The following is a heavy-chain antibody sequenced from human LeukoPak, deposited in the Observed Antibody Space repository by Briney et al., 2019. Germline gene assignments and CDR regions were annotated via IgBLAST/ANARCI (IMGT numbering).Heavy chain of an antibody. Sequence: GESLKISCKGSGYRFTSYWIGWVRQMPGKGLEWVGIIYPGDSDTRYSPSFQGQVTISADKSISTAYLQWSSLKASDTAMYYCARTRITIFGVAFDAFDIWGQGTMVTVSS. D-gene: IGHD3-3*01. V-gene: IGHV5-51*01. CDR3: ARTRITIFGVAFDAFDI. CDR1: GYRFTSYW. CDR2: IYPGDSDT. J-gene: IGHJ3*02.